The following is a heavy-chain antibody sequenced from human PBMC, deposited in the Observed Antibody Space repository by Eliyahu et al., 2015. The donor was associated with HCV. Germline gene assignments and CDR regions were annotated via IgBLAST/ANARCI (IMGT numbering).Heavy chain of an antibody. CDR3: ARDGQGMAPGTMNYYYGLDV. Sequence: QVQLVQTGAEVKKSGASVKVSCKASGYTFTGYYMHGCRRAPDKGLEWMGWINPNSGGTNYAQKXQGRVTMTRDTSITTAYMELSRLRSDDTAVYYCARDGQGMAPGTMNYYYGLDVWGQGTTVTVSS. J-gene: IGHJ6*02. V-gene: IGHV1-2*02. CDR2: INPNSGGT. D-gene: IGHD6-13*01. CDR1: GYTFTGYY.